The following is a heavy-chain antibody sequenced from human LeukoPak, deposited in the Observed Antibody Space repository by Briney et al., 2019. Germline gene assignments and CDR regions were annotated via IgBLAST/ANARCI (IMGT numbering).Heavy chain of an antibody. V-gene: IGHV3-74*01. Sequence: PGGSLRLSCAASGFTFSSYWMHWVRQAPGKGLVWVSRINSDGSSTSYADSVKGRFAIPRDNAKNTLYLQMNSLRAEDTAVYYCARGLYRYYFDYWGQGTLVTVSS. J-gene: IGHJ4*02. CDR2: INSDGSST. CDR1: GFTFSSYW. D-gene: IGHD2-2*01. CDR3: ARGLYRYYFDY.